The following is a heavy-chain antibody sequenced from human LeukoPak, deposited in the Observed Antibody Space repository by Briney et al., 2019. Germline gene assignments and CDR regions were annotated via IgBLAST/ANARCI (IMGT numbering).Heavy chain of an antibody. Sequence: PGGSLRLSCAASGFTLSNYWMYWVRQAPGKGLVWVSRINSDGSITNYADSVKGRFTISRDNAKNTLFLQMNSLRAEDTAVYYCARDVVVTAIGFDYWGQGTLVTVSS. CDR1: GFTLSNYW. D-gene: IGHD2-21*02. CDR3: ARDVVVTAIGFDY. J-gene: IGHJ4*02. CDR2: INSDGSIT. V-gene: IGHV3-74*01.